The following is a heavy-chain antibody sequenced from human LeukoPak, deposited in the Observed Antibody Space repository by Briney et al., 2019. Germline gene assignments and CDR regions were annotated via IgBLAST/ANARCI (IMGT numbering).Heavy chain of an antibody. Sequence: GASVKVSCKASGYTFTSYDINWVRQATGQGLEWMGWMNPNSDNTGYAQKFQGRITMTRNTSINTAYMELSSLRSVDTAVYYCARKDSSGWHDDYFDYWGQGTLVTVSS. CDR3: ARKDSSGWHDDYFDY. CDR1: GYTFTSYD. J-gene: IGHJ4*02. V-gene: IGHV1-8*01. CDR2: MNPNSDNT. D-gene: IGHD6-19*01.